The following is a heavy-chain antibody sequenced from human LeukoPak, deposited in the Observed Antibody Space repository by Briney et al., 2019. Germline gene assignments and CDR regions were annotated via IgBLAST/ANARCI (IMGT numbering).Heavy chain of an antibody. Sequence: GASVKVSCKASGYTFTGYYMHWVRQAPGQGLEWMGWINPNSGGTNYAQKFQGRVTMTRDTSISTAYMELSRLRSDDTAVYYCARDSGSGWYSLYYMDVWGKGTTVTVSS. D-gene: IGHD6-19*01. CDR3: ARDSGSGWYSLYYMDV. CDR1: GYTFTGYY. J-gene: IGHJ6*03. CDR2: INPNSGGT. V-gene: IGHV1-2*02.